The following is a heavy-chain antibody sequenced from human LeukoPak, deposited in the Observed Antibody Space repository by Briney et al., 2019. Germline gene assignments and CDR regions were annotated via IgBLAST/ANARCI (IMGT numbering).Heavy chain of an antibody. Sequence: SETLSLTCTVSGGSISSYYWSWIRQPPGKGLEWIGYIYYSGSTNYNPFLKSRVTISVDTSKNQFSLKLSSVTVADTAVYYCARASTHCSGGSCYSFVELGYWGQGTLVTVSS. CDR2: IYYSGST. CDR1: GGSISSYY. V-gene: IGHV4-59*01. J-gene: IGHJ4*02. D-gene: IGHD2-15*01. CDR3: ARASTHCSGGSCYSFVELGY.